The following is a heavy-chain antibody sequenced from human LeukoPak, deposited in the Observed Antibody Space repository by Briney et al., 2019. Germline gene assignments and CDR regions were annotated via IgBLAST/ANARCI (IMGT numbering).Heavy chain of an antibody. CDR1: GFSFSSYA. D-gene: IGHD6-6*01. CDR2: IRHDETNE. Sequence: GGSLRLSCAVSGFSFSSYAMHWVRQAPGKGLEWVAVIRHDETNEYYADPVQGRFTISRDTSKNTLYLQMNSLRAEDTAVYYCAKEYTPSSPLGELDSWGQGTLVTVSS. J-gene: IGHJ4*02. CDR3: AKEYTPSSPLGELDS. V-gene: IGHV3-30*02.